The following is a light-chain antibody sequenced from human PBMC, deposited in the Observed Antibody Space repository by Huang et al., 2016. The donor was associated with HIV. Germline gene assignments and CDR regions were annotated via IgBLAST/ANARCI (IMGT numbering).Light chain of an antibody. CDR3: QQYHNWPPYT. J-gene: IGKJ2*01. Sequence: ILLTQSSATLSVSPGERLTLSCRASQSISNNLAWYQQKPGQAPRPLIYVASTRATAVPARFSGSASWTEFSLTISSLQSEDFAVYYCQQYHNWPPYTFGQGTKLEI. V-gene: IGKV3-15*01. CDR2: VAS. CDR1: QSISNN.